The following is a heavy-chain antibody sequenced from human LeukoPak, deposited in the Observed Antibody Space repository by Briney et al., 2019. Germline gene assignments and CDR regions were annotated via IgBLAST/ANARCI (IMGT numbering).Heavy chain of an antibody. CDR3: ARAYGSGDVYYYYYMDV. D-gene: IGHD3-10*01. CDR1: GYTFTGYY. V-gene: IGHV1-18*04. CDR2: ISAYNGNT. J-gene: IGHJ6*03. Sequence: ASVKVSCKASGYTFTGYYMHWVRQAPGQGLEWMGWISAYNGNTNYAQKLQGRVTMTTDTSTSTAYMELRSLRSDDTAVYYCARAYGSGDVYYYYYMDVWGKGTTVTISS.